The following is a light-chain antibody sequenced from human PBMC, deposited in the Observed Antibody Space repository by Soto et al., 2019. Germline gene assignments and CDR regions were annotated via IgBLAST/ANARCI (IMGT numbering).Light chain of an antibody. CDR2: GAS. J-gene: IGKJ2*01. CDR1: QSISSSY. V-gene: IGKV3-20*01. Sequence: IVLTQSPGTLSLSPGEVATPSCRPSQSISSSYVAWSQQKPGQAPRLLLYGASRRATGIPDRFSGRESGTDFTRTITTLEPEDSAVYVCQQYASSPYTFGQGTKVDIK. CDR3: QQYASSPYT.